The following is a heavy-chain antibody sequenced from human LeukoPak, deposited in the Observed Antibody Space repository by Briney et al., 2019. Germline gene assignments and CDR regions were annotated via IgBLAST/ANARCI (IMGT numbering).Heavy chain of an antibody. CDR3: AKSNGYGLVDI. J-gene: IGHJ3*02. V-gene: IGHV4-4*07. Sequence: SETLSLTCTVSGGSVSSYNWTWIRQPAGMGLELIGRIYTSGITNYSPSLRSRVTMSLDTSRNQFSLKLNSVTAADTAVYYCAKSNGYGLVDIWGQGTMVTVSS. CDR1: GGSVSSYN. CDR2: IYTSGIT. D-gene: IGHD3-10*01.